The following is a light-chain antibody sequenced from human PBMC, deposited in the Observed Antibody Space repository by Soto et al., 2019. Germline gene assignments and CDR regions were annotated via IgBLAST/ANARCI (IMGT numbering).Light chain of an antibody. J-gene: IGKJ4*01. CDR2: GAS. V-gene: IGKV3-20*01. CDR3: QQYGSSPP. CDR1: QSVSSSY. Sequence: EIVLTQSPGTLSLSPGEGATLSCRASQSVSSSYLAWYQQKPGQAPRLLIYGASSRATGIPDRFSGSGSGTDFTLTISRLEPEDFAVYYCQQYGSSPPFGGGTKVEIK.